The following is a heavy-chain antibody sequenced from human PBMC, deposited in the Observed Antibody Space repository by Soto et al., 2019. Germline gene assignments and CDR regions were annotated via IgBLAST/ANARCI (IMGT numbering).Heavy chain of an antibody. D-gene: IGHD4-17*01. CDR3: AKDHYGDYVLGY. Sequence: GGSLRLSCAASGFIFNNYAMTWVRQAPGKGLEWVSVISASGGSTNYADSVKGRFTISRDNSKNTLYLQMNSLRAEDTAVYYCAKDHYGDYVLGYWGQGTLVTVSS. CDR1: GFIFNNYA. J-gene: IGHJ4*02. CDR2: ISASGGST. V-gene: IGHV3-23*01.